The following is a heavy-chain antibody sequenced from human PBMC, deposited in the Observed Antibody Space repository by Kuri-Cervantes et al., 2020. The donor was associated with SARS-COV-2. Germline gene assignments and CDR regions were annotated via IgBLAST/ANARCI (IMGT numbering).Heavy chain of an antibody. CDR3: ARGGIVVVPAAIGYYYGMDV. CDR1: GYTFTSYA. CDR2: SNAGNGNT. V-gene: IGHV1-3*02. D-gene: IGHD2-2*02. Sequence: ASVKVSCKASGYTFTSYAMHWVRQAPGQRLEWMGWSNAGNGNTKYSQEFQGRVTITRDTSASTAYMELSSLRSEDMAVYYCARGGIVVVPAAIGYYYGMDVWGQGTTVTVSS. J-gene: IGHJ6*02.